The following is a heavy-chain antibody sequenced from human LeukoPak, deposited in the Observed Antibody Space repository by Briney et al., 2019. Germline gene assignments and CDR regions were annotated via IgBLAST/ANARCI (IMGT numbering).Heavy chain of an antibody. J-gene: IGHJ6*04. D-gene: IGHD2-2*01. CDR3: ARLVVPAARGDYYYYGMDV. CDR2: IIPIFGTP. CDR1: GGTFSRYA. V-gene: IGHV1-69*06. Sequence: GASVKVSCKASGGTFSRYAISWVRQAPGQGLEWMGGIIPIFGTPNYAQKFQGRVTVTADKTTSTVYMDVSSLRSEDTGVHYCARLVVPAARGDYYYYGMDVWGKGTTVIVSS.